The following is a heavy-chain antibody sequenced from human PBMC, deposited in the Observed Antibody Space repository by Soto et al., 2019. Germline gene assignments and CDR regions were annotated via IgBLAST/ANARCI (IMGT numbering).Heavy chain of an antibody. Sequence: EVQLVESGGGLVQPGRSLRLSCAASGFTFDDYAMHWVRQAPGKGLEWVSGISWNSGTIGYADSVKGRFTISRDNAKNSQYLQMSSLRPEDTALYYCAKESSGSLWFDPWGQGALGTVSS. V-gene: IGHV3-9*01. CDR2: ISWNSGTI. CDR1: GFTFDDYA. D-gene: IGHD6-13*01. CDR3: AKESSGSLWFDP. J-gene: IGHJ5*02.